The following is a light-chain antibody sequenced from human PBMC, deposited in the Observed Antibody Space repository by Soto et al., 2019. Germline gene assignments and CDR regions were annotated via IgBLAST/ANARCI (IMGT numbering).Light chain of an antibody. CDR3: QQGYSTPVT. V-gene: IGKV1-39*01. Sequence: DIHMTETTYSLSPSVGDRVTLTCRASQSISRHLNWYQQIPGRAPRLLIYGASNLQSGVPSRSSGSGSGTDFTLTISSLLPEDFATYYCQQGYSTPVTLGHGARLEIK. CDR1: QSISRH. CDR2: GAS. J-gene: IGKJ5*01.